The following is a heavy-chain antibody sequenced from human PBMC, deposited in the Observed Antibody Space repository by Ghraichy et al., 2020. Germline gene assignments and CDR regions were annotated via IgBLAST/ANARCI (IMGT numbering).Heavy chain of an antibody. CDR3: ARVFPPVSGYRPASIDY. D-gene: IGHD3-22*01. V-gene: IGHV4-38-2*01. CDR1: GYSISSGYY. J-gene: IGHJ4*02. Sequence: SETLSLTCAVSGYSISSGYYWGWIRQPPGKGLEWIGSIYHSGSTYYNPSLKSRVTISVDTSKNQFSLKLSSVTAADTAVYYCARVFPPVSGYRPASIDYWGQGTLVTVSS. CDR2: IYHSGST.